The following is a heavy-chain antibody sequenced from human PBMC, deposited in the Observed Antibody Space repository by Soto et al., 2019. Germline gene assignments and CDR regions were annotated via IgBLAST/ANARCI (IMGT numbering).Heavy chain of an antibody. J-gene: IGHJ4*02. CDR2: IGTAGDT. V-gene: IGHV3-13*01. Sequence: GGSLRLSCATSGFTFSSYDMHWVRQATGKGLEWVSAIGTAGDTYYPVSVKGRFTISRDNAKNSLYLQMNSLRAEDTAVYYCARNYVWGSYNWGQGTLVTVSS. CDR1: GFTFSSYD. D-gene: IGHD3-16*01. CDR3: ARNYVWGSYN.